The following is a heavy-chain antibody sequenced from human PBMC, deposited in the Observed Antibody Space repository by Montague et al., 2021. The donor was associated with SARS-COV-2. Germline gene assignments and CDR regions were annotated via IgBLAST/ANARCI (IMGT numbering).Heavy chain of an antibody. J-gene: IGHJ4*02. CDR1: GDSIDSGDW. CDR2: IHHSGGT. CDR3: ARVPLVGPTAGTSDY. V-gene: IGHV4-4*02. D-gene: IGHD1-1*01. Sequence: SETLSLTCTVSGDSIDSGDWWSWVRQAPGRGLEFTGEIHHSGGTNYNPSLRSRVTMSVDKSKNQFSLSLSSVTAADTAVYYCARVPLVGPTAGTSDYWGLGTLVAVS.